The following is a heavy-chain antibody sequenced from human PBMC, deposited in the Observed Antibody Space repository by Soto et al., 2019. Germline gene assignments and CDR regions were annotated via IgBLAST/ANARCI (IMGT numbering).Heavy chain of an antibody. J-gene: IGHJ4*02. CDR1: GFSFSSYA. D-gene: IGHD5-12*01. V-gene: IGHV3-23*01. CDR3: AKGSIEYSASVDN. Sequence: VQLLESGGGLVQPGGSLRLSCAASGFSFSSYAMVWVRQAPGKGLEWVSVISARGGSSYFAASVKGRFTISRDNSKNVLSLEMNSLRADDTAIYFCAKGSIEYSASVDNWGQGTLVLVSS. CDR2: ISARGGSS.